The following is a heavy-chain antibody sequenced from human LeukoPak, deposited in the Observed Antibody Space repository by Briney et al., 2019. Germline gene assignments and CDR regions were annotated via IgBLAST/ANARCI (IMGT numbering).Heavy chain of an antibody. V-gene: IGHV6-1*01. CDR3: ARVWRYYYDKAARGAFDI. CDR1: GDSVSSNSAA. D-gene: IGHD3-22*01. CDR2: TYYRSKWYN. J-gene: IGHJ3*02. Sequence: SQTLSLTCAISGDSVSSNSAAWNWIRQSPSRGLEWLGRTYYRSKWYNDYAVSVKSRITINPDTSKNQFSLQLNSVTPEDTAVYYCARVWRYYYDKAARGAFDIWGQGTMVTVSS.